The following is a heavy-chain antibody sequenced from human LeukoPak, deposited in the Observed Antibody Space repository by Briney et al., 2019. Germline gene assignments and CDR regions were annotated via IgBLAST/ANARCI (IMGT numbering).Heavy chain of an antibody. Sequence: SETLSLTCTVSGGSISSGGYYWSWIRQHPGKGLEWIGYIYYSGSTYYNPSLKSRVTISVDTSKNQFSLKLSSVTAADTAVYYCARGSRSSSWPYFDYWGQGTLVTVSS. CDR1: GGSISSGGYY. J-gene: IGHJ4*02. D-gene: IGHD6-13*01. CDR3: ARGSRSSSWPYFDY. CDR2: IYYSGST. V-gene: IGHV4-31*03.